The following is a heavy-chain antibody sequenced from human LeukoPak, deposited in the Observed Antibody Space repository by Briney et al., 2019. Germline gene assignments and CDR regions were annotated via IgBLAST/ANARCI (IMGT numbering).Heavy chain of an antibody. V-gene: IGHV4-61*02. D-gene: IGHD4-11*01. J-gene: IGHJ5*02. CDR1: GGSISSGSYY. CDR3: TREDYSYPTSGPFDP. Sequence: SQTLSLICTVTGGSISSGSYYWSWIRQPAGKGLEWIGRIYTSGSTNYNPSLKSRVTISIDTSKNQFSLKLSSVTAADTAVYYCTREDYSYPTSGPFDPWGQGTLVTVSS. CDR2: IYTSGST.